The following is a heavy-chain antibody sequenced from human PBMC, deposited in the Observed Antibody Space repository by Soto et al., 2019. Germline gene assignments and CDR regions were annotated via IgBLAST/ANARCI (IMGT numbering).Heavy chain of an antibody. D-gene: IGHD6-13*01. CDR1: GGTFSSYA. Sequence: ASVKVSCKASGGTFSSYAISWVRQAPGQGLEWMGGIIPIFGTANYAQKFQGRVTITADESTSTAYMELSSLRSEDTAVYYCATGPDGSSWYAGYWGQGTRVTVSS. CDR2: IIPIFGTA. V-gene: IGHV1-69*13. CDR3: ATGPDGSSWYAGY. J-gene: IGHJ4*02.